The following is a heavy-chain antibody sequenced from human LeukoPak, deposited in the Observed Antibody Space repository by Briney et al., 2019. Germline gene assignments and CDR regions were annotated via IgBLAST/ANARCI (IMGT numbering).Heavy chain of an antibody. Sequence: GGSLRLSCASSGFPFSSYWMTWVRQAPGKGLEWVANIKLDGSEKYYMDSVKGRFTISRDNAKNSLYLQMTSLRAEDTAVYFCAGHYDSSGYRVDVFDIWGQGTMVTVSS. V-gene: IGHV3-7*01. CDR2: IKLDGSEK. CDR1: GFPFSSYW. CDR3: AGHYDSSGYRVDVFDI. D-gene: IGHD3-22*01. J-gene: IGHJ3*02.